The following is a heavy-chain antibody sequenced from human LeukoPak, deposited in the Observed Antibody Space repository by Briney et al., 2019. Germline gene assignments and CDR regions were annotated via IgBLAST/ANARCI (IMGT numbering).Heavy chain of an antibody. D-gene: IGHD4-23*01. CDR3: ARAVDYGGSGDY. CDR2: ISSSSNTI. J-gene: IGHJ4*02. Sequence: GGSLRLSCAASGFTCSSYNMNWVRQAPGKGLEWVSYISSSSNTIYYADSVKGRFTISRDNAKNSLYLQMNSLRAEDTAVYYCARAVDYGGSGDYWGQGTLVTVSS. V-gene: IGHV3-48*01. CDR1: GFTCSSYN.